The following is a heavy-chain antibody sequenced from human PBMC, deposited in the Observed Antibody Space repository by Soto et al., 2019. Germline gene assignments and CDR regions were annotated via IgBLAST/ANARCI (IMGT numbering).Heavy chain of an antibody. CDR2: ISGSGGST. J-gene: IGHJ4*02. CDR1: GFTFSTYT. D-gene: IGHD2-2*01. V-gene: IGHV3-23*01. Sequence: GGSLRLSCAASGFTFSTYTMSWVRQAPGKGLEWVSAISGSGGSTSYADSVQGRFTISRDNPKNTLYLQMNSLRGEDTAMYYCAKARCSTTNCYVPDYWGQGTLVTVSS. CDR3: AKARCSTTNCYVPDY.